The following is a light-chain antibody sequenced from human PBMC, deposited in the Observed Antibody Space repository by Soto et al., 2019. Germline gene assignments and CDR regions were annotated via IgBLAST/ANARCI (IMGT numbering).Light chain of an antibody. Sequence: AVQMTQSPSSLSASIGDRVTITCRASQGIRNDLAWYQQKPGKAPKLLIYAASTLEGGVPSRFSGGGSGTDFTLTISSLQPEDFATYYCLQDYSYPRTFGQGTKVDIK. CDR1: QGIRND. CDR2: AAS. J-gene: IGKJ1*01. CDR3: LQDYSYPRT. V-gene: IGKV1-6*01.